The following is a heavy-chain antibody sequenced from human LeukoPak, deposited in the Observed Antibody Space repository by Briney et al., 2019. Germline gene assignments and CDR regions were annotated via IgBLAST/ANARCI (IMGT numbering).Heavy chain of an antibody. CDR3: ARGRPIAIVPAANAMAVNWFDP. D-gene: IGHD2-2*01. CDR1: GYTFTSYG. V-gene: IGHV1-18*01. CDR2: ISAYNGNT. Sequence: ASVKVSCKASGYTFTSYGFSWVRQAPGQGLEWMGWISAYNGNTNYAQKLQGRVTLTTDTSTSTAYMELRSLRSDDTAVYYCARGRPIAIVPAANAMAVNWFDPWGQGTLVTVSS. J-gene: IGHJ5*02.